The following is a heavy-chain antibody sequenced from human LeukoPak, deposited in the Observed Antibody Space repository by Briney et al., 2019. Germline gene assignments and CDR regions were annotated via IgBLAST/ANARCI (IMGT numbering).Heavy chain of an antibody. CDR3: VKDRWLRTGVFDY. J-gene: IGHJ4*02. CDR2: ISSNGGSS. V-gene: IGHV3-64D*09. D-gene: IGHD5-12*01. Sequence: GGSLRLSCSASGFTFSSYTMHWVRQAPGKGLEYVSTISSNGGSSYYADPVKGRFSISRDNSKNTLYLQMSSLRAEDTAVYYCVKDRWLRTGVFDYWGQGTLVTVPS. CDR1: GFTFSSYT.